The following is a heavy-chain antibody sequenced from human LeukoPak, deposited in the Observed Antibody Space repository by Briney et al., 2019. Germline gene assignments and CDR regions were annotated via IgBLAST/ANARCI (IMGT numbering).Heavy chain of an antibody. V-gene: IGHV4-34*01. Sequence: SETLSLTCAVYGGSFSGYYWSWIRQPPGKGLEWIGEINHSGSTNYNPSLKSRVTISVDTSKNQFSLKLSSVTAADTAVYYCARGGDSGSYYDFDYWGQGTLVTVSS. CDR1: GGSFSGYY. CDR3: ARGGDSGSYYDFDY. D-gene: IGHD1-26*01. CDR2: INHSGST. J-gene: IGHJ4*02.